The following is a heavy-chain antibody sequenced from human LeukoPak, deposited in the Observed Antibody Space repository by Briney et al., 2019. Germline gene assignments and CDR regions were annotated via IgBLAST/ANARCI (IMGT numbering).Heavy chain of an antibody. D-gene: IGHD1-26*01. J-gene: IGHJ3*02. CDR3: ARIVGATSRGAFDI. CDR2: IYTSGST. V-gene: IGHV4-4*07. Sequence: PSETLSLTCTVSGGSISSYYWSWIRQPAGKGLVWIGRIYTSGSTNYNPSLKSRVTMSVDTSKNQFSLKLSSVTAADTAVYYCARIVGATSRGAFDIWGQGTMVTVSS. CDR1: GGSISSYY.